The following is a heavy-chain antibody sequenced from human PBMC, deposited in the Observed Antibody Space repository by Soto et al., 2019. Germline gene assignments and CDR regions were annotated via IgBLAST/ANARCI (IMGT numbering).Heavy chain of an antibody. Sequence: SENLSLTWTGSGGSLSRYYWSWIRQPAGKGLEWIGRIYTSGSTNYNPSLKRRVTMSVDTSKNQFSLKLSSVTAADTAVYYCARDPGGSYDFWGQGTLVTVSS. V-gene: IGHV4-4*07. J-gene: IGHJ4*02. CDR1: GGSLSRYY. D-gene: IGHD1-26*01. CDR3: ARDPGGSYDF. CDR2: IYTSGST.